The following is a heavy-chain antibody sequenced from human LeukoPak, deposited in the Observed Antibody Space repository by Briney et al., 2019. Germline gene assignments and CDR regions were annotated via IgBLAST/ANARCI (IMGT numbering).Heavy chain of an antibody. V-gene: IGHV1-2*02. CDR3: ARGIKYKQWLVMADFDY. J-gene: IGHJ4*02. Sequence: ASVKVSCKASGYTFTGYYMHWVRQAPGQGLERMGWINPNSGGTNYAQKFQGRVTMTRDTSISTAYMELSRLRSDDTAVYYCARGIKYKQWLVMADFDYWGQGTLVTVSS. D-gene: IGHD6-19*01. CDR2: INPNSGGT. CDR1: GYTFTGYY.